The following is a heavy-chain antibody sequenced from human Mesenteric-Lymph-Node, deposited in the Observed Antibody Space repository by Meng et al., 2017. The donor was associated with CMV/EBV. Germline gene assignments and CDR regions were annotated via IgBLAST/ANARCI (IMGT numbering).Heavy chain of an antibody. Sequence: SAGHNFSRTSAAWTWIRQSPSRCLEWLGRTSYRSKWYHDYAVSVKSLITITPDTSKNQFSLQLNSVTPEDTAVYYCARARAGRIDYWGQGTLVTVSS. CDR1: GHNFSRTSAA. CDR2: TSYRSKWYH. J-gene: IGHJ4*02. V-gene: IGHV6-1*01. CDR3: ARARAGRIDY.